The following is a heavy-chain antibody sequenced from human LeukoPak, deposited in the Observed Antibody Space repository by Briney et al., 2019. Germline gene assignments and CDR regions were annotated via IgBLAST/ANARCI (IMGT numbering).Heavy chain of an antibody. V-gene: IGHV4-30-4*01. J-gene: IGHJ3*02. CDR2: IYYSGST. CDR3: ARAYYYDSHDAFDI. D-gene: IGHD3-22*01. Sequence: SETLSLTCTVSGGSISSGDYSWSWIRQPPGKGLEWIGYIYYSGSTYYNPSLKSRVTISVDTSKNQFSLKLSSVTAADTAVYYCARAYYYDSHDAFDIWGQGTMVTVSS. CDR1: GGSISSGDYS.